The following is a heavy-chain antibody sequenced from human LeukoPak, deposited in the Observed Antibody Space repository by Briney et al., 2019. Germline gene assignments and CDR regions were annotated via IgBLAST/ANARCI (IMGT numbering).Heavy chain of an antibody. Sequence: SETLSLTCTVSGGSISSSSYYWGWIRQPPGKGLEWIGSIYYSGSTYYNPSLKSRVTISVDTSKNQFSLKLSSVTAADTAVYYCARYSSSWSYYYGMDVWGQGTTVTVSS. CDR2: IYYSGST. J-gene: IGHJ6*02. V-gene: IGHV4-39*01. D-gene: IGHD6-13*01. CDR3: ARYSSSWSYYYGMDV. CDR1: GGSISSSSYY.